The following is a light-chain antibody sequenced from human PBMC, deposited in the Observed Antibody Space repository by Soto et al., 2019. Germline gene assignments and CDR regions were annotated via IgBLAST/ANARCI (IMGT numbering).Light chain of an antibody. CDR1: SSDVGGYNY. CDR3: SSYTSSSTLV. CDR2: EVS. J-gene: IGLJ1*01. Sequence: QSARTQPASVSGSPGQSITISCTGTSSDVGGYNYVSWYQQHPGKAPKLMIYEVSSRPSGVSNRFSGSKSGNTASLTISGLQAEDEADYYCSSYTSSSTLVFGTGTKVTVL. V-gene: IGLV2-14*01.